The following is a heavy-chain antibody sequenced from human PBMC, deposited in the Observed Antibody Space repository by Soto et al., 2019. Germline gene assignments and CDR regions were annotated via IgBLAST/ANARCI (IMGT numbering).Heavy chain of an antibody. CDR1: GFTFSSYA. Sequence: TGGSLRLSCAASGFTFSSYAMHWVRQAPGKGLEWVAVISYDGSNKYYADSVKGRFTISRDNSKNTLYLQMNSLRAEDTAVYYCIYPSSYSYGMDVWGQGTTVTVS. V-gene: IGHV3-30-3*01. CDR2: ISYDGSNK. D-gene: IGHD2-15*01. J-gene: IGHJ6*02. CDR3: IYPSSYSYGMDV.